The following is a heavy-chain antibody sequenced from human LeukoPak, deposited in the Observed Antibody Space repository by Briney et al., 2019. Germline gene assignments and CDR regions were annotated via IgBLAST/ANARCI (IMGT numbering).Heavy chain of an antibody. D-gene: IGHD5-12*01. CDR1: GFTFSSYA. Sequence: PGGSLRLSCAASGFTFSSYAMHWVRQAPGKGLEWVALISYDGSNKYYADSVKGRFTISRDNSKNTLYLQMNSLRAEDTAIYYCAKTSRANSAYDSPFDYWGQGALVTVSS. V-gene: IGHV3-30-3*02. J-gene: IGHJ4*02. CDR3: AKTSRANSAYDSPFDY. CDR2: ISYDGSNK.